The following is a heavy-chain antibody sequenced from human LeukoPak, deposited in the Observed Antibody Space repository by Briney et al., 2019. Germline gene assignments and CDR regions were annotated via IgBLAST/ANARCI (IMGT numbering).Heavy chain of an antibody. CDR3: ARSRPGYSYAIPAFLFDF. J-gene: IGHJ4*02. CDR2: INPSGGST. Sequence: GASVKVSCKASGYTFTSYYMHWVRQAPGQGLEWMGIINPSGGSTSYAQKFQGRVTMTRDTSTSTVYMELSSLRSEDTAVYYCARSRPGYSYAIPAFLFDFWGQGTLVTVSS. D-gene: IGHD5-18*01. CDR1: GYTFTSYY. V-gene: IGHV1-46*01.